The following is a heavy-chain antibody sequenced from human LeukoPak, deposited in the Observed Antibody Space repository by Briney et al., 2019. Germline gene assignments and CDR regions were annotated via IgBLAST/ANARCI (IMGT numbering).Heavy chain of an antibody. J-gene: IGHJ4*02. Sequence: ASVKVSCKTSGDNFRTVGISWVRQAPGQGLEWMGWMSPNSGNTGYAQKFQGRVTMTRNTSISTAYMELSSLRSEDTAVYYCARGRANYDYWGQGTLVTVSS. CDR1: GDNFRTVG. CDR3: ARGRANYDY. CDR2: MSPNSGNT. V-gene: IGHV1-8*01.